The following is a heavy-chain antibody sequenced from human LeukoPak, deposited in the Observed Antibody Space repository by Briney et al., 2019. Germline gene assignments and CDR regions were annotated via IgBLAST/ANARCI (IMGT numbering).Heavy chain of an antibody. Sequence: SQTLSLTCTVSGGSISSGSYYWSWIRQPAGKGLEWIGRIYTSGSTNYNPSLKSRVTISVDTSKNQFSLKLSSVTAADTAVYYCARDARSSGWNAWYFDLWGRGTLVTVSS. CDR2: IYTSGST. CDR1: GGSISSGSYY. D-gene: IGHD6-19*01. V-gene: IGHV4-61*02. J-gene: IGHJ2*01. CDR3: ARDARSSGWNAWYFDL.